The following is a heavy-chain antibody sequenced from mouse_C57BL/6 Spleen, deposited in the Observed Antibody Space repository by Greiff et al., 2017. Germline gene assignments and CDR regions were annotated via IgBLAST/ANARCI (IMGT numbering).Heavy chain of an antibody. CDR2: IDPSDSYT. Sequence: QVQLQQPGAELVRPGTSVKLSCKASGYTFTSYWMHWVKQRPGQGLEWIGVIDPSDSYTNYNQKFKGKATLTVDTSSSTAYMQLSSLTSEDSAVYYCARSGTTAFDYWGQGTTLTVAS. CDR3: ARSGTTAFDY. CDR1: GYTFTSYW. V-gene: IGHV1-59*01. D-gene: IGHD1-2*01. J-gene: IGHJ2*01.